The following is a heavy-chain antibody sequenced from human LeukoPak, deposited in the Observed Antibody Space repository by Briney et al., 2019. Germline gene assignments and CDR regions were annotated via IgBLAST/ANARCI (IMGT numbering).Heavy chain of an antibody. CDR2: ISGSGGST. D-gene: IGHD2-15*01. V-gene: IGHV3-23*01. J-gene: IGHJ4*02. Sequence: GGSLRLSCAASGFTFSSYAMSWVRQAPGKGLEWVSAISGSGGSTYYADSVKGRFTISRDNSKNTLYLQMNSLTAEDTAVYYCGKSPPQSIVVVVAATPDLFDYWGQGTLVTVSS. CDR1: GFTFSSYA. CDR3: GKSPPQSIVVVVAATPDLFDY.